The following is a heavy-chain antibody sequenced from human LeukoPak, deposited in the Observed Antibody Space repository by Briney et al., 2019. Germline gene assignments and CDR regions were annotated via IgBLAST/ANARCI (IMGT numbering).Heavy chain of an antibody. Sequence: GGSLRLSCVTSGFAFSTYGMRWVRQAPGKGLEWVAYIRSDGSHDSYADSVTGRFTISRDNSKNTLYLQMNSLRIEDTSMYYCAKDARSFDWLYDHWGQGILVTVSS. CDR1: GFAFSTYG. J-gene: IGHJ4*02. V-gene: IGHV3-30*02. CDR3: AKDARSFDWLYDH. D-gene: IGHD3-9*01. CDR2: IRSDGSHD.